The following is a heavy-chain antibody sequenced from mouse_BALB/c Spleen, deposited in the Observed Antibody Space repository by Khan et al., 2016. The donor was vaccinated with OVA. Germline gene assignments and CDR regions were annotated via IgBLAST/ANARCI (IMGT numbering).Heavy chain of an antibody. V-gene: IGHV2-6-4*01. D-gene: IGHD2-14*01. J-gene: IGHJ4*01. CDR1: GFSLSRYN. CDR3: ARADYRYDGYYAMDY. Sequence: QVQLKESGPGLVAPSQSLSITCTVSGFSLSRYNIHWVRQPPGKGLEWLGMIWGGGGTDYNSTLKSRLNISKDNSKSQVFLKMNSLQTDDTAICYCARADYRYDGYYAMDYWGQGTSVTVSS. CDR2: IWGGGGT.